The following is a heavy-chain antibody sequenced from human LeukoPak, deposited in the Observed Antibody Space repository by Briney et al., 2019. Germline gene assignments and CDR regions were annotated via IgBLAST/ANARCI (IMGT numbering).Heavy chain of an antibody. CDR1: GYTFTSYD. CDR2: FDPEDGET. D-gene: IGHD4-11*01. J-gene: IGHJ6*03. V-gene: IGHV1-24*01. Sequence: ASVKVSCKASGYTFTSYDINWVRQATGKGLEWMGGFDPEDGETIYAQKFQGRVTMTEDTSTDTAYMELSSLRSEDTAVYYCATFQSPDYSNYQPAGGYYYMDVWGKGTTVTVSS. CDR3: ATFQSPDYSNYQPAGGYYYMDV.